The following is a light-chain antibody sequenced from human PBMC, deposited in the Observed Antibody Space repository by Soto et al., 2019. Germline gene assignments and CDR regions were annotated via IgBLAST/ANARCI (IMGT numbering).Light chain of an antibody. J-gene: IGLJ1*01. CDR1: SSDVGAYNY. CDR3: SSKRDSSTPFV. Sequence: SVLTQPASVSGSPGQPITISCTGTSSDVGAYNYVSWYQHHPGKVPKLLIYEVTNRPSGVSDRFSGSKSGNTASLTISGLQAEDEPYHYCSSKRDSSTPFVFGTGTKVTVL. V-gene: IGLV2-14*01. CDR2: EVT.